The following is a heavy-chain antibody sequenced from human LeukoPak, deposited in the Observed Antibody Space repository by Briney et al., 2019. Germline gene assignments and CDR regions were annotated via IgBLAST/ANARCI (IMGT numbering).Heavy chain of an antibody. D-gene: IGHD2-15*01. CDR3: ERPKMAPGYWSGGSCYPIGY. CDR1: GYTFTGYY. CDR2: VHPNSGGT. Sequence: ASVKVSCKASGYTFTGYYMHWVRQDPGQGLEWMGWVHPNSGGTNYAQKSQGRHPMTRHPPISTAYMELSRLRSDDTAVYHCERPKMAPGYWSGGSCYPIGYWGQGTLVSVSS. J-gene: IGHJ4*02. V-gene: IGHV1-2*02.